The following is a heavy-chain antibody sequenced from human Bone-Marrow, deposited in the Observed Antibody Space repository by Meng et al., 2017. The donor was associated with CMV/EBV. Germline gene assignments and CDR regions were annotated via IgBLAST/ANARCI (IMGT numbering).Heavy chain of an antibody. Sequence: SETLSLTCTVPGGSISSYYWSWIRQPPGKGLEWIGYIYYSGSTNYNPSLKGRVTISVDTSKNQFSLKLSSVTAADTAVYYCARDYDSSGDYDYWGQGTLVTVSS. V-gene: IGHV4-59*01. CDR3: ARDYDSSGDYDY. CDR1: GGSISSYY. CDR2: IYYSGST. D-gene: IGHD3-22*01. J-gene: IGHJ4*02.